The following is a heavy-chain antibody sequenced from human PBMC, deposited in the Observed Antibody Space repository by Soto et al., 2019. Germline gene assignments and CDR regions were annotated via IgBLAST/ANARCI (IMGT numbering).Heavy chain of an antibody. CDR3: LRPRPSGENYGMDV. D-gene: IGHD3-16*01. CDR2: LYTEGTT. V-gene: IGHV3-53*01. CDR1: GLTVSHNY. Sequence: PVWSLRLSCVASGLTVSHNYMAWVRQAPEMGLEWVSILYTEGTTYYADSVKGRFTISRDSSKNTLFLQMDSLRAEDTAVYYCLRPRPSGENYGMDVWGQGTTVTVSS. J-gene: IGHJ6*02.